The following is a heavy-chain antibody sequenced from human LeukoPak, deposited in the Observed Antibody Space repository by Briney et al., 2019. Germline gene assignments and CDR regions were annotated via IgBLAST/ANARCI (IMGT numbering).Heavy chain of an antibody. CDR1: GFTFSSYS. V-gene: IGHV3-21*01. CDR2: ISSSSGYI. Sequence: GGSLRLSCAASGFTFSSYSMNWVRQAPGKGLEWVSSISSSSGYIYYADSVKGRFTISRDNAKNSLYLQMNSLRAEDTAVYYCAKGQLVLRYFDWLSLSYDYWGQGTLVTVSS. CDR3: AKGQLVLRYFDWLSLSYDY. J-gene: IGHJ4*02. D-gene: IGHD3-9*01.